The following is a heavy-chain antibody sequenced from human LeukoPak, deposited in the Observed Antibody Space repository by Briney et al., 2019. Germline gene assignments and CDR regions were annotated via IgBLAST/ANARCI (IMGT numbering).Heavy chain of an antibody. V-gene: IGHV4-39*01. Sequence: SETLSLTCTVSGGSISSSSYYWGWIRQPPGKGLEWIGSIYYSGSTYYNPSLESRVTISVDTSKNQFSLKLSSVTAADTAVYYCARLAGGELVLRFDPWGQGTLVTVSS. CDR1: GGSISSSSYY. D-gene: IGHD3-10*01. J-gene: IGHJ5*02. CDR2: IYYSGST. CDR3: ARLAGGELVLRFDP.